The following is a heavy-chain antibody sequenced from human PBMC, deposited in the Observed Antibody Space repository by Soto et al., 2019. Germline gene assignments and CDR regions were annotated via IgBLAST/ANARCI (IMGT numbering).Heavy chain of an antibody. J-gene: IGHJ4*02. CDR1: GASISSYY. Sequence: QVQLQEPGPGLVKPSETLSLTCTVSGASISSYYWSWIRQPPGKGLEWMGYVYYSGSTNYNPSLKSRVTISVGTAKNQFALKLSSVTAADTAMHYCARDTTPSRWGQGTLVTVSS. CDR2: VYYSGST. V-gene: IGHV4-59*01. D-gene: IGHD1-1*01. CDR3: ARDTTPSR.